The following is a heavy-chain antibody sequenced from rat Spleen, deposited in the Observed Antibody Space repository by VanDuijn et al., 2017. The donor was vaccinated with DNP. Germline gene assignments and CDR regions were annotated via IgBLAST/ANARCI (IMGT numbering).Heavy chain of an antibody. V-gene: IGHV5S13*01. CDR1: GFTFSSYG. CDR2: ITASSGTT. J-gene: IGHJ4*01. Sequence: EVQLVESGGGLVQPGRSLKLSCAASGFTFSSYGMAWVRQAPKKGLEWVATITASSGTTYYRDSVKGRFTISTDNAKNTLYLQMDSLRSEDTATYYCATHYGSYAMDAWGQGTSVTVSS. D-gene: IGHD1-3*01. CDR3: ATHYGSYAMDA.